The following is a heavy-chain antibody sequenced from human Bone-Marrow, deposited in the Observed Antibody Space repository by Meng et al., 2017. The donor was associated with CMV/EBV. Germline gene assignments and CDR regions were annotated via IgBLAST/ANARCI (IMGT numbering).Heavy chain of an antibody. J-gene: IGHJ4*02. CDR3: ARGGVVIADDY. CDR2: IKQDGSEK. V-gene: IGHV3-7*04. CDR1: GFTFSSYW. D-gene: IGHD2-21*01. Sequence: GESLKISCAASGFTFSSYWMSWVRQAPGKGLEWVANIKQDGSEKYYVDSVKGRFTISRDNAKNSLYLQMNSLRAEDTAVYYCARGGVVIADDYWGQGTLVTVSS.